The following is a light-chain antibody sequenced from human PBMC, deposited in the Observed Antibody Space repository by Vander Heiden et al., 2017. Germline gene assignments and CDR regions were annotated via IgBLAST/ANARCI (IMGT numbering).Light chain of an antibody. J-gene: IGKJ1*01. V-gene: IGKV1-39*01. CDR1: QSIDSS. Sequence: IQMTQSPSSLSASVGDRVTITSRASQSIDSSLSWYQQKPGKAPKLLIYASSSLPGGVPSRFSGTGSGTDFTLTISPLQPEDIATYYCQQTYGSPPWPFGQGTKVQVK. CDR3: QQTYGSPPWP. CDR2: ASS.